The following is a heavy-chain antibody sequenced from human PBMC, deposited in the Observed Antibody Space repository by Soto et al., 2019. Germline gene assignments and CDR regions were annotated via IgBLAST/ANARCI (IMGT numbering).Heavy chain of an antibody. CDR1: RYTFTDYF. V-gene: IGHV1-2*04. CDR2: ISPKSGGT. J-gene: IGHJ6*02. D-gene: IGHD4-17*01. CDR3: AAGGQGDYVGVEGLDV. Sequence: QVQLVQFGAEVKKPGASVKVSCKTSRYTFTDYFIHWVRQAPGQGLEWMGWISPKSGGTNYAQKFQGWVTMTWDTSISAAYMELTRLTSDDTAVYYCAAGGQGDYVGVEGLDVWGQGTTVTVSS.